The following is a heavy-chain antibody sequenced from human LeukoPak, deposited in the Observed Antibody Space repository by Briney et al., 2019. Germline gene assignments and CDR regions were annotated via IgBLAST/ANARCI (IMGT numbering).Heavy chain of an antibody. Sequence: ASVKVSCKASGYIYTGYYMHWVRQAPGQGLEWMGWINPKSGGTNYAQKFQGRVTMTRDTSISTVYMEVNGLRSDDTAVYYCANLMGTAYYYHMDVWGQGTTVTVSS. D-gene: IGHD1/OR15-1a*01. V-gene: IGHV1-2*02. CDR1: GYIYTGYY. CDR3: ANLMGTAYYYHMDV. CDR2: INPKSGGT. J-gene: IGHJ6*02.